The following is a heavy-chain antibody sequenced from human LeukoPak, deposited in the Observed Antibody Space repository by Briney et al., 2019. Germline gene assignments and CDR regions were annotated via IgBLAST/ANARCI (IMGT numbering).Heavy chain of an antibody. D-gene: IGHD7-27*01. V-gene: IGHV4-4*07. CDR3: ARDTLWGSSAFDI. J-gene: IGHJ3*02. CDR2: IYTSGST. Sequence: VTPSETLSLTCTVSGRSISSYYWSWIRQPAGKGLESIGRIYTSGSTNYNPSLQRRLTISVETSKNKFSLTLSAVTAWGTAVYSCARDTLWGSSAFDIWGQGTMVTVSS. CDR1: GRSISSYY.